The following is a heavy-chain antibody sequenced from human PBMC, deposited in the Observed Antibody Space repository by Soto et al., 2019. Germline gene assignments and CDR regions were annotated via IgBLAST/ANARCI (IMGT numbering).Heavy chain of an antibody. V-gene: IGHV3-11*01. CDR1: GFTFSDYY. D-gene: IGHD3-16*01. J-gene: IGHJ5*02. Sequence: GGSLRLSCAASGFTFSDYYMSWIRQAPGKGLEWVSYISSSGSTIYYADSVKGRFTISRDNAKNSLYLQMNSLRAEDTAVYYCARGLYDYVWGSYGSWFEPWGQGTLVTVSS. CDR3: ARGLYDYVWGSYGSWFEP. CDR2: ISSSGSTI.